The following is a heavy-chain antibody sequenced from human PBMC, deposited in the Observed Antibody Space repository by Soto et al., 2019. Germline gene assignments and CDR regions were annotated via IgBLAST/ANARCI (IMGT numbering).Heavy chain of an antibody. CDR1: GFTFSSYA. CDR2: ISYDGSNK. V-gene: IGHV3-30-3*01. J-gene: IGHJ6*02. D-gene: IGHD6-13*01. CDR3: ARAQLVNYYYYYGMDV. Sequence: GGSLRLSCAASGFTFSSYAMHWVRQAPGKGLEWVAVISYDGSNKYYADSVKGRFTISRDNSKNTLYLQMNSLRAEDTAVYYCARAQLVNYYYYYGMDVWGQGTTVTVSS.